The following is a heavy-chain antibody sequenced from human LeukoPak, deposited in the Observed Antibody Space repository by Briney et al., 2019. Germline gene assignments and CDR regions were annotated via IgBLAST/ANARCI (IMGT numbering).Heavy chain of an antibody. J-gene: IGHJ4*02. V-gene: IGHV3-74*01. CDR3: AKRSSDSSGYYSYFDY. CDR1: GFSFSNFW. Sequence: PGGSLRLSCAASGFSFSNFWMHWVRQVPGKGLVWVSRISSDGSDTIYADSVKGRFTISRDNSKNTLYLQMNSLRAEDTAVYYCAKRSSDSSGYYSYFDYWGQGTLVTVSS. D-gene: IGHD3-22*01. CDR2: ISSDGSDT.